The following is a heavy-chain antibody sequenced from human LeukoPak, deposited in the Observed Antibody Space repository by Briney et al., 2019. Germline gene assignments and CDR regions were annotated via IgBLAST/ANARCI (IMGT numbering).Heavy chain of an antibody. Sequence: ASVKVSCKASGGTFSSYAISWVRQAPGQGLEWMGRIIPILGIANYAQKFQGRVTITADKSTSTAYMELSSLRSEDTAVYYCARASGVMSPKPFDYWGQGTLVTVSS. D-gene: IGHD3-16*01. CDR2: IIPILGIA. CDR3: ARASGVMSPKPFDY. CDR1: GGTFSSYA. J-gene: IGHJ4*02. V-gene: IGHV1-69*04.